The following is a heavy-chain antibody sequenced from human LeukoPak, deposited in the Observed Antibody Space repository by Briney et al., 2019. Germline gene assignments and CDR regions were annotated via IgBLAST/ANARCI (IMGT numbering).Heavy chain of an antibody. CDR1: GFTFSNYA. Sequence: PGRSLSRSGAASGFTFSNYALHWVGQAPGKGLEWVAVVSYDGSNKYYADSVKGRFTISRDNSKNTLYLQMNSLRAEDAAVYYCATIGDRRSGELYRIDYWGQGSLVTVSS. D-gene: IGHD1-26*01. V-gene: IGHV3-30-3*01. CDR2: VSYDGSNK. CDR3: ATIGDRRSGELYRIDY. J-gene: IGHJ4*02.